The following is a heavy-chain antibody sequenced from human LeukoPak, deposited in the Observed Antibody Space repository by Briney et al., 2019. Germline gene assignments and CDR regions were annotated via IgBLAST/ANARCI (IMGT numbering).Heavy chain of an antibody. J-gene: IGHJ4*02. V-gene: IGHV3-30*02. CDR3: AKADSSGYHYFDQ. D-gene: IGHD3-22*01. CDR2: IRYDGSNK. CDR1: GFTFSSYG. Sequence: GGSLRLSCAASGFTFSSYGMHWVRQAPGKGLEWVAFIRYDGSNKYYADSVKGRFTISRDNSKNTLYLQMNSLRAEDTAVYYCAKADSSGYHYFDQWGQGTLVTVSS.